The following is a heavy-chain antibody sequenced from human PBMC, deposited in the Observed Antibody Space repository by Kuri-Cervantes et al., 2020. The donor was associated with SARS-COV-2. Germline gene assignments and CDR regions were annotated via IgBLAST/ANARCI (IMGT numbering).Heavy chain of an antibody. V-gene: IGHV3-23*01. Sequence: GSLRLSCAASGFTFSSYAMSWVRQAPGKGLEWVSAISGSGGSTYYADSVKGRFTISRDNSKNTLYLQMNSLRAEDTAVYYCAKDLYSYGLSPVDYWGQGTLVTVSS. CDR3: AKDLYSYGLSPVDY. CDR1: GFTFSSYA. CDR2: ISGSGGST. D-gene: IGHD5-18*01. J-gene: IGHJ4*02.